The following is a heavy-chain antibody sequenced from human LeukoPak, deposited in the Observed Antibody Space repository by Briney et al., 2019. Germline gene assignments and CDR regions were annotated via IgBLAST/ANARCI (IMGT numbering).Heavy chain of an antibody. CDR3: ARRRTSGDLDY. V-gene: IGHV3-74*01. D-gene: IGHD2-2*01. J-gene: IGHJ4*02. CDR2: ISSDGSSA. CDR1: GFTFSSYW. Sequence: GGSLRLSCAASGFTFSSYWMHWVRQTPGQGLVWVSRISSDGSSADYADSVKGRFTISRDNARDTLYLQMNSLRAEDTAVYYCARRRTSGDLDYWGQGTLVTVSS.